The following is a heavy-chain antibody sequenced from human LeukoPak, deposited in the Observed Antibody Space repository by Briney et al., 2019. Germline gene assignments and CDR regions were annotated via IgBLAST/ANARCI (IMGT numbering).Heavy chain of an antibody. CDR1: GFTFSSYW. V-gene: IGHV3-7*01. Sequence: GGSLRLSCAASGFTFSSYWMSWVRRAPGKGLEWVANIKQDGSEKYYVDSVKGRFTISRDNAKNSLYLQMNSLRAEDTAVYYCARAGSGSPVHYWGQGTLVTVSS. CDR3: ARAGSGSPVHY. J-gene: IGHJ4*02. CDR2: IKQDGSEK. D-gene: IGHD3-10*01.